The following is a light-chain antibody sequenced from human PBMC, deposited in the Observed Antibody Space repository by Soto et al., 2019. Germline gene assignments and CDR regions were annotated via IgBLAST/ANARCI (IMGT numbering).Light chain of an antibody. V-gene: IGLV2-14*03. Sequence: QSALTQPASVSGSRGHSITISCTGTSSDVGGYNYVSWYQQHPGKAPKLMIYDVSNRPSGVSNRFSGSKSGNTASLTISGLQVEDEADYYCSSYTSSSTLVVFGGGTKLTVL. CDR1: SSDVGGYNY. CDR3: SSYTSSSTLVV. J-gene: IGLJ2*01. CDR2: DVS.